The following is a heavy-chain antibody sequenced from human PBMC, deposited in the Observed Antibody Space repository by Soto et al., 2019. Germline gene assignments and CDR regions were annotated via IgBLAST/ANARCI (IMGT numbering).Heavy chain of an antibody. D-gene: IGHD1-7*01. CDR2: INHSGST. CDR1: GGSFSGYY. Sequence: SETLSLTCAVYGGSFSGYYWSWIRQPPGKGLEWIGEINHSGSTNYNPSLKSRVTISVDTSRNQFSLKLSSVTAADTAVYYCARKTFRPKLELLSGKYVGCFDPWGQGTLVTVSS. CDR3: ARKTFRPKLELLSGKYVGCFDP. V-gene: IGHV4-34*01. J-gene: IGHJ5*02.